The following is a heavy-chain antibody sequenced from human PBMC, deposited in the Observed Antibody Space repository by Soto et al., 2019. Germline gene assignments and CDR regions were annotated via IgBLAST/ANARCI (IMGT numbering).Heavy chain of an antibody. D-gene: IGHD6-19*01. CDR1: GFTFSSYS. CDR2: ISSSSSTI. CDR3: ARDTVAGYYYFDY. J-gene: IGHJ4*02. V-gene: IGHV3-48*01. Sequence: VQLVESGGGLVQPGGSLRLSCAASGFTFSSYSMNWVRQAPGKGLEWVSYISSSSSTIYYADSVKGRFTISRDNAKNSLYLQMNSLRAEDTAVYYCARDTVAGYYYFDYWGQGTLVTVSS.